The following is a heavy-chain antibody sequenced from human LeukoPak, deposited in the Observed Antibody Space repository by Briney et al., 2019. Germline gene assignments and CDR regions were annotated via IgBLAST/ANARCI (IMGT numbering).Heavy chain of an antibody. CDR3: ARRVGTTTPFDY. V-gene: IGHV3-23*01. CDR1: DFSISPYY. Sequence: GGSLRLSCAASDFSISPYYMSWVRQAPGKGLEWVSAISVSGYSTYYADSVKGRFTISRDNSKNTLYLQVNSLRAEDTAIYYCARRVGTTTPFDYWGQGTLVTVSS. J-gene: IGHJ4*02. CDR2: ISVSGYST. D-gene: IGHD1-26*01.